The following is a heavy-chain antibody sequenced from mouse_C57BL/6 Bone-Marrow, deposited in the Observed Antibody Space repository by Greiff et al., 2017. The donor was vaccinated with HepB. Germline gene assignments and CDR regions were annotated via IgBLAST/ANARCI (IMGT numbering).Heavy chain of an antibody. CDR3: TRAGDITTVVEPFAY. Sequence: VQLQQSGAELVRPGASVTLSCKASGYTFTDYEMHWVKQTPVHGLEWIGAIDPETGGTAYNQKFKGKAILTADKSSSTAYMELRSLTSEDSAVYYCTRAGDITTVVEPFAYWGQGTLVTVSA. J-gene: IGHJ3*01. CDR1: GYTFTDYE. D-gene: IGHD1-1*01. CDR2: IDPETGGT. V-gene: IGHV1-15*01.